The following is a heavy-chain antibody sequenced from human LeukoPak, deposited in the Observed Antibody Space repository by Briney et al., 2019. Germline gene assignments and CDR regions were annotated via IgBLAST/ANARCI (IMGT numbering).Heavy chain of an antibody. CDR3: TSHAAFDP. CDR2: IKSKNVGGTT. V-gene: IGHV3-15*01. J-gene: IGHJ5*02. Sequence: GGSLRLSCAASGFIVSNNYMNWVRQAPGKGLEWVGRIKSKNVGGTTDYAAPVKGRFTISRDDSKNTVYPQMNSLKIEDTAVYYCTSHAAFDPWGQGTLVTVSS. CDR1: GFIVSNNY.